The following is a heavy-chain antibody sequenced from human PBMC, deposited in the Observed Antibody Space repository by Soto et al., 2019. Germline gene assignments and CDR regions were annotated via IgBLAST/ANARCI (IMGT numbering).Heavy chain of an antibody. CDR2: ISYDGSNK. CDR3: ARDSKQWLVLYY. J-gene: IGHJ4*02. CDR1: GFTFSSYA. D-gene: IGHD6-19*01. Sequence: PGGSLRLSCAASGFTFSSYAMHWVRQAPGKGLEWVAVISYDGSNKYYADSVKGRFTISRDNSKNTLYLQMNSLRAEDTAVYYCARDSKQWLVLYYWGQGTLVTVSS. V-gene: IGHV3-30-3*01.